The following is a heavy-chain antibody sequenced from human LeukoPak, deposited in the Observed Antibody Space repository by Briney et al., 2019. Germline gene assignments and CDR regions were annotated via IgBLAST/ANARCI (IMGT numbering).Heavy chain of an antibody. Sequence: PSETLSLTCAVYGGSFSGYYWSWIRQPPGKGLEWIGEINHSGSTNYNPSLKSRVTISVDTSKNQFSLKLSSVTAADTAVYFCARAGDEDAFDIWGQGTMVTVSS. CDR3: ARAGDEDAFDI. J-gene: IGHJ3*02. V-gene: IGHV4-34*01. CDR1: GGSFSGYY. CDR2: INHSGST.